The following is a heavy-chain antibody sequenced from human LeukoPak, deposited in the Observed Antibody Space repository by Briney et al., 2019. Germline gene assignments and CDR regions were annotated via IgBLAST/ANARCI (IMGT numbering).Heavy chain of an antibody. CDR3: TRDRGAYNLYDY. D-gene: IGHD1-1*01. V-gene: IGHV3-15*04. J-gene: IGHJ4*02. CDR2: IVSNIDGGTT. Sequence: GGSLRLSCAASGFTFSYAWMSWVRQVPGKGLEWVGQIVSNIDGGTTDYAAPVKGRFTISRDDSKAIAYLQMNSLKTEDTAVYHCTRDRGAYNLYDYWGQGTLVTVSS. CDR1: GFTFSYAW.